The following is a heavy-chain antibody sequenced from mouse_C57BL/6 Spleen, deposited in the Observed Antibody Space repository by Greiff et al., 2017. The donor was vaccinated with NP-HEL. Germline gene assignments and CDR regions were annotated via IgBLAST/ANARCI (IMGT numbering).Heavy chain of an antibody. D-gene: IGHD1-1*01. J-gene: IGHJ2*01. V-gene: IGHV1-82*01. CDR3: ARSSGTTGGYYFDY. CDR1: GYAFSSSW. CDR2: IYPGDGDT. Sequence: QVQLQQSGPELVKPGASVKISCKASGYAFSSSWMNWVKQRPGKGLEWIGRIYPGDGDTNYNGKFKGKATLTADKSSSTAYMQLSSLTSEDSAVYFCARSSGTTGGYYFDYWGQGTTLTVSS.